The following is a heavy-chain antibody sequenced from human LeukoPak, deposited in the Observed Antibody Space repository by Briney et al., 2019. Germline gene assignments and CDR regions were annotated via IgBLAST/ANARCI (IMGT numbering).Heavy chain of an antibody. CDR2: INHSGST. V-gene: IGHV4-34*01. CDR3: ARDLPTQGPDAFDI. CDR1: GGSFSGYY. Sequence: SETLSLTCAVYGGSFSGYYWSWIRQPPGKGLEWIGEINHSGSTNYNPSLKSRVTISVDTSKDQFSQKLSSVTAADTAVYYCARDLPTQGPDAFDIWGQGTMVTVSS. J-gene: IGHJ3*02.